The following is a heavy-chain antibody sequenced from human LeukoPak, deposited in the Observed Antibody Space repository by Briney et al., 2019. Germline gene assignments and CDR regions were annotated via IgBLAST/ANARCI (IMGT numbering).Heavy chain of an antibody. CDR2: IWYDGSNK. D-gene: IGHD5-12*01. Sequence: GGSLRLSCAASGFTFSSYGMHWVRQAPGKGLEWVAVIWYDGSNKYYADSVKGRFTISRDNSKNTLYLQMNSLRAEDTAVYYCARVRGYSGCDLAWFDPWGQGTLVTVSS. J-gene: IGHJ5*02. V-gene: IGHV3-33*01. CDR3: ARVRGYSGCDLAWFDP. CDR1: GFTFSSYG.